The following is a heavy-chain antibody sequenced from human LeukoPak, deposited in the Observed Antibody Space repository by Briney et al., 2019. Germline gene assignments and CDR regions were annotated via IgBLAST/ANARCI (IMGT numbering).Heavy chain of an antibody. D-gene: IGHD2-2*01. CDR1: GFTFSSYS. CDR3: ARRVGCSSTSCYWDFDY. J-gene: IGHJ4*02. V-gene: IGHV3-48*02. Sequence: PGGSLRLSCAASGFTFSSYSMNWVRQAPGKGLEWVSYISSSTSTIYYADSVKGRFTISRDNAKNSLYLQMYSLRDEDTAVYYCARRVGCSSTSCYWDFDYWGQGTLVTVSS. CDR2: ISSSTSTI.